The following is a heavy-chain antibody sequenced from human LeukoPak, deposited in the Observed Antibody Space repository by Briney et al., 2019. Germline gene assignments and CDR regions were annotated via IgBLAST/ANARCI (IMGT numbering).Heavy chain of an antibody. CDR1: GGSFSGYY. CDR3: ARDIGYSSGWLDY. J-gene: IGHJ4*02. D-gene: IGHD6-19*01. Sequence: SETLSLTCAVYGGSFSGYYWSWIRQPPGKGLEWIGEINHSGSTNYNPSLKSRVTISVDTSKNQFSLKLSSVTAADTAVYYCARDIGYSSGWLDYWGQGTLVTVSS. CDR2: INHSGST. V-gene: IGHV4-34*01.